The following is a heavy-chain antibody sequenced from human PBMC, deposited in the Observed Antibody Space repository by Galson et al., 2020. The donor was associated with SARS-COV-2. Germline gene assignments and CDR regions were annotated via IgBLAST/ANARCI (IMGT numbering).Heavy chain of an antibody. Sequence: ASVKVACKASGGTLSRYDISWVRQAPGQGLEWMGGIIPIFGTANYAQKFQGRVTITADESTSTAYMELSSLRSEDTAVYYCAKAGGDYFDYWGQGTLVTVSS. CDR2: IIPIFGTA. J-gene: IGHJ4*02. CDR3: AKAGGDYFDY. CDR1: GGTLSRYD. V-gene: IGHV1-69*13.